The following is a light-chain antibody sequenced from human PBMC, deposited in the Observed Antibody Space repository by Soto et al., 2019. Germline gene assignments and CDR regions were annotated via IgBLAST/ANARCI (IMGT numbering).Light chain of an antibody. CDR3: HQRYDWPIT. J-gene: IGKJ5*01. V-gene: IGKV3-11*01. CDR1: QSISNY. CDR2: DAS. Sequence: EIVLTQSPATLSLSPGERATLSCRANQSISNYLAWYQQRPGQAPRLLIYDASRWATGIPARFSGSGSGTDFTLTISSLEPEDFAVYYCHQRYDWPITFGQGTRLEIK.